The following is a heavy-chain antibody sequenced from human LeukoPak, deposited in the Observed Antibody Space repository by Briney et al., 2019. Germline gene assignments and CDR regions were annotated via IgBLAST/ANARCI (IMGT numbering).Heavy chain of an antibody. CDR2: INPKRGGT. V-gene: IGHV1-2*02. D-gene: IGHD2-2*01. J-gene: IGHJ6*02. CDR3: ARDHCASSGCYEDYYYGMDV. CDR1: GYTFTVYY. Sequence: GASVRVSYKASGYTFTVYYMQWVREAPGQGGEWMGWINPKRGGTNYSQKFQGTVTMTRHTSISTAYMELSRLRSDDTAVYFCARDHCASSGCYEDYYYGMDVWGRGTTVTVSS.